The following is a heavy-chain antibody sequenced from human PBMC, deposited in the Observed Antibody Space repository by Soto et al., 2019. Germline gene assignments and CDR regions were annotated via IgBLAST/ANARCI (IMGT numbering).Heavy chain of an antibody. CDR1: GGTFSSYT. J-gene: IGHJ2*01. D-gene: IGHD4-17*01. Sequence: ASVKVSCKASGGTFSSYTISWVRQAPGQGLEWMGRIIPILGIANYAQKFQGRVTITADKSTSTAYMELSSLRSEDTAVYYCARENGGSDWYFDLWGRGTLVTVSS. V-gene: IGHV1-69*04. CDR2: IIPILGIA. CDR3: ARENGGSDWYFDL.